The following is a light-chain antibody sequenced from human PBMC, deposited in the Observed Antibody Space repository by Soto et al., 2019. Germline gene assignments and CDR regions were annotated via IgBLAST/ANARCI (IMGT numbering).Light chain of an antibody. V-gene: IGKV3-20*01. CDR3: QQYDSSPRT. CDR2: GAS. J-gene: IGKJ1*01. CDR1: QSVSSNF. Sequence: ENVLTQSPGTLSLSPGETATLSCRASQSVSSNFLAWYQQNPGQAPRLLIDGASNRATGIPDRFSGSGSGTDFTLTISRLEPEDFAVYYCQQYDSSPRTFGQGSKVDI.